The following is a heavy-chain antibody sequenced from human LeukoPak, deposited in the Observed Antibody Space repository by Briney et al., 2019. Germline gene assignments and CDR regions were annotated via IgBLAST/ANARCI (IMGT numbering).Heavy chain of an antibody. Sequence: ASVKVSCKASGYTFTDYYIHWVRQAPGQRLEWMGWINSNSGDTNYAQTFQGRVTMTRDTSISTAHIELSRLTSDDTAVYYCVRQISSYWGQGTLVTVSS. V-gene: IGHV1-2*02. CDR1: GYTFTDYY. D-gene: IGHD2/OR15-2a*01. CDR2: INSNSGDT. CDR3: VRQISSY. J-gene: IGHJ1*01.